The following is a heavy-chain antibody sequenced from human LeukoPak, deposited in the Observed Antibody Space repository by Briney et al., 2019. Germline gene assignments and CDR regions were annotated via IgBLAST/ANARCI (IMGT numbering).Heavy chain of an antibody. J-gene: IGHJ4*02. Sequence: SVKVSCKASGGSFSNYALNWVRQAPGQGLEWMGRIIPILGIAHYAQKFQGRITITADKSTRTAYMELSSLRSEDTAVYYCATGEVATPFDYWGQGTLVTVSS. CDR2: IIPILGIA. CDR1: GGSFSNYA. D-gene: IGHD5-12*01. CDR3: ATGEVATPFDY. V-gene: IGHV1-69*04.